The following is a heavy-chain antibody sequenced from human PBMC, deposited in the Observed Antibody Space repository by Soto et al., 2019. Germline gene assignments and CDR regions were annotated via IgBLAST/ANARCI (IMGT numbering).Heavy chain of an antibody. V-gene: IGHV3-48*03. D-gene: IGHD3-16*01. CDR1: GFTFISYE. Sequence: GGSLRLSCAASGFTFISYEMNWGRQAPGKGLEWVSYISSSGSTIYYADSVKGRFTISRDNAKNSLYLQMNSLRAEDAAVYYCARGGSDVYYGMDVWGQGTTVTVSS. CDR2: ISSSGSTI. J-gene: IGHJ6*02. CDR3: ARGGSDVYYGMDV.